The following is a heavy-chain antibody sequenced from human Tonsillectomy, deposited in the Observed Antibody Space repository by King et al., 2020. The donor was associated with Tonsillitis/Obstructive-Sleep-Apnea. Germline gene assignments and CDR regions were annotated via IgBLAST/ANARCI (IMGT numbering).Heavy chain of an antibody. Sequence: VQLVESGGGLVQPGRSLRLSCAASGFTFDDYAMYWVRQAPRKGLEWVSGISWNSGSIGYADSVKGRFTISRDNAKNSLYLQMNSLRAEDTALYYCAKATITGTAAFDIWGQGTMVTVSS. D-gene: IGHD1-20*01. CDR3: AKATITGTAAFDI. J-gene: IGHJ3*02. CDR1: GFTFDDYA. V-gene: IGHV3-9*01. CDR2: ISWNSGSI.